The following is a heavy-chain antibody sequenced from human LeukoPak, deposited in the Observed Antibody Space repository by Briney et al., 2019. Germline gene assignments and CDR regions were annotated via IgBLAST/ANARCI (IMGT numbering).Heavy chain of an antibody. CDR3: ARDMDTMVRGVVDY. CDR1: GFTFSSYE. V-gene: IGHV3-48*03. CDR2: ISSSGSTI. D-gene: IGHD3-10*01. Sequence: GGSLRLSCAASGFTFSSYEMNWVRQAPGKGLEWVSYISSSGSTIYYADSVKGRFTISRDNAKNSLYLQMNSLRAEDTAVYYCARDMDTMVRGVVDYWGQGTLVTVSS. J-gene: IGHJ4*02.